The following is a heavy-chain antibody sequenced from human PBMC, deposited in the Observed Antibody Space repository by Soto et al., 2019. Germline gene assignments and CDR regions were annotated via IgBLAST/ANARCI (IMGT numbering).Heavy chain of an antibody. D-gene: IGHD2-2*01. Sequence: ASVKVSCKASGYTFISYYMHWVRQAPGQGLEWMGTINPRGGDTRYAQRFQGRVTMTRDTSMTTIYMEVSSLRSDDTAVYYCARGSPSSTTLGWFDPWGQGTLVTVSS. CDR3: ARGSPSSTTLGWFDP. J-gene: IGHJ5*02. CDR2: INPRGGDT. CDR1: GYTFISYY. V-gene: IGHV1-46*01.